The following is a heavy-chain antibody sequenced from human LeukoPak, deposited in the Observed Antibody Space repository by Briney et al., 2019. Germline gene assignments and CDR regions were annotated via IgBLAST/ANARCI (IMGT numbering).Heavy chain of an antibody. V-gene: IGHV3-48*02. J-gene: IGHJ4*02. CDR1: GFTFSSYS. CDR3: ARDHGYSSSWYPPVEYYFDY. Sequence: GGSLRLSCAASGFTFSSYSMNWVRQAPGKGLEWGSYISSSSSTIYYADSVKGRFTISRDNAKNSLYLQMNSLRDEDTAVYYCARDHGYSSSWYPPVEYYFDYWGQGTLVTVSS. D-gene: IGHD6-13*01. CDR2: ISSSSSTI.